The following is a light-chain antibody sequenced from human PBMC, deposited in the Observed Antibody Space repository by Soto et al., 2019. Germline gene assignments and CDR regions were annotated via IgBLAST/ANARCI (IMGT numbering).Light chain of an antibody. J-gene: IGKJ5*01. CDR2: GAS. Sequence: EVVLTQSASTLSLSPGERATLSCRASQSVSNNYLAWYQQKPGQAPRLLIYGASSRATGIPDRISGSGSGTDFTLTISRLEPADFAVYYCQQYVTTPITFGQGTRLEI. CDR3: QQYVTTPIT. CDR1: QSVSNNY. V-gene: IGKV3-20*01.